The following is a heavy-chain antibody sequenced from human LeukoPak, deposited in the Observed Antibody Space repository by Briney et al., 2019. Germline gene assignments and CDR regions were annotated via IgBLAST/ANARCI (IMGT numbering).Heavy chain of an antibody. D-gene: IGHD4-17*01. V-gene: IGHV3-30*04. CDR2: ISYDGSNK. CDR3: ARNNDGDWYFFDY. Sequence: GRSPRLSCAASGFTFSSYAMHWVRQAPGKGLEWVAVISYDGSNKYYADSVKGRFTISRDNSKNTLYLQMNSLRAEDTAVYYCARNNDGDWYFFDYWGQGTLVTVSS. J-gene: IGHJ4*02. CDR1: GFTFSSYA.